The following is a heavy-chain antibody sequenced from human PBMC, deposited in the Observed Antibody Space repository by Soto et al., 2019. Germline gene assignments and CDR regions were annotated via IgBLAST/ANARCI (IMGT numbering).Heavy chain of an antibody. D-gene: IGHD2-2*01. CDR2: ISWNSGSI. CDR3: AKDRSSTLTYFDN. CDR1: GFTFDDYA. Sequence: SLRLSCAASGFTFDDYAMHWVRQGPGKGLEWVSGISWNSGSIGYADSVKGRFTISRDNAKNSLYLQMNSLRAEDTALYYCAKDRSSTLTYFDNWGQGTLVTVSS. V-gene: IGHV3-9*01. J-gene: IGHJ4*02.